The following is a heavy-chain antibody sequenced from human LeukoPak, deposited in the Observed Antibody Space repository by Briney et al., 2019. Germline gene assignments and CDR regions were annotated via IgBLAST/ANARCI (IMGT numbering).Heavy chain of an antibody. V-gene: IGHV3-7*01. Sequence: GGSLRLSCAASGFTFSSYWMSWVRQAPGKGLEWVANIKQDGSEKYYVDSVKGRFTISRDNAKNSLYLQMNSLRAEDTAVYYCAKVTVGALPPDAFDIWGQGTMVTVSS. D-gene: IGHD1-26*01. CDR2: IKQDGSEK. CDR3: AKVTVGALPPDAFDI. CDR1: GFTFSSYW. J-gene: IGHJ3*02.